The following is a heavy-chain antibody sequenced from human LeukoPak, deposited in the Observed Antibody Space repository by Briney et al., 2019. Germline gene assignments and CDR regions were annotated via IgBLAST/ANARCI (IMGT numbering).Heavy chain of an antibody. CDR1: GGTFSSYA. CDR2: IIPIFGTA. V-gene: IGHV1-69*01. D-gene: IGHD6-19*01. J-gene: IGHJ5*02. CDR3: ARDDSSGSAFDP. Sequence: SVKVSCKASGGTFSSYAISWVRQAPGQGLEWMGGIIPIFGTANYAQKFQSRVTITADESTSTAYMELSSLRSEDTAVYYCARDDSSGSAFDPWGQGTLVTVSS.